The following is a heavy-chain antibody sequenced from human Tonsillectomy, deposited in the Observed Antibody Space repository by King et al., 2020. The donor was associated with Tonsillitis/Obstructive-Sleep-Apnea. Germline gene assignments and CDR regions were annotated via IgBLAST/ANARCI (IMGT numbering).Heavy chain of an antibody. Sequence: VQLVESGGGVVQPGRSLRLSCAASVFTFSSYAMHWVLQAPGKGLEWVGVISYDGSNKYYADSVKGRFTISSDNSKNTLYLQMNSLEAEDTAVYYWARGGWAPNYDFWSGYYMRGYFDYWGQGTLVTVSS. CDR1: VFTFSSYA. D-gene: IGHD3-3*01. CDR2: ISYDGSNK. V-gene: IGHV3-30*01. CDR3: ARGGWAPNYDFWSGYYMRGYFDY. J-gene: IGHJ4*02.